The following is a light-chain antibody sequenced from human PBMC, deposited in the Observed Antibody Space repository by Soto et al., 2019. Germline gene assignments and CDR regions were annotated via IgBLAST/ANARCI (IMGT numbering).Light chain of an antibody. CDR2: YVD. CDR1: SSDVGGYNY. Sequence: QSVLTQPRSVSGSPGQSVTISCTGTSSDVGGYNYASWYQQHPGKAPKLMIYYVDHRPSGVSSRFSGSKSGNTASLTISGLQAEDEGDYYCCSYADGSIYFFGTGTKLTVL. J-gene: IGLJ1*01. V-gene: IGLV2-11*01. CDR3: CSYADGSIYF.